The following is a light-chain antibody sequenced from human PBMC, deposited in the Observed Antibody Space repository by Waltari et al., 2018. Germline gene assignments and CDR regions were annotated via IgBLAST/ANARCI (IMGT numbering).Light chain of an antibody. Sequence: QSVLTQPPSASGTPGQRATIACSGSSRNIGINTVSWYQQLPATAPNLLIYSNNQWPSGVPDRFSCSKSATSAALAISGLQSEDDTDYYCAAWDDSLNGPVFGGGTKLTVL. V-gene: IGLV1-44*01. J-gene: IGLJ3*02. CDR2: SNN. CDR3: AAWDDSLNGPV. CDR1: SRNIGINT.